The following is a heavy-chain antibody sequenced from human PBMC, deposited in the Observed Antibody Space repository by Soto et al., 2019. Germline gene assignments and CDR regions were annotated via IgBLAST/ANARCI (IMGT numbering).Heavy chain of an antibody. CDR3: PRGTGAQLMCFAP. V-gene: IGHV3-13*01. J-gene: IGHJ1*01. Sequence: EVNLVESGGGLVQPGGSLRLSCAASGFTFSNSDMHWVRQSAGKGLEWLSGIGSVGDAYYPPSVRGRFTISKENAKNPFYLQRPGLPAEARAVYFCPRGTGAQLMCFAPGGRGTRVPVSS. CDR1: GFTFSNSD. D-gene: IGHD7-27*01. CDR2: IGSVGDA.